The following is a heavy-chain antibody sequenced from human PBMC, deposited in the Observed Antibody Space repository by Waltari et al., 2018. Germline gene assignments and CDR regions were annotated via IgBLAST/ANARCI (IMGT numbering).Heavy chain of an antibody. J-gene: IGHJ4*02. CDR3: ARVSYANYFDY. D-gene: IGHD3-16*01. CDR1: RGSITRGSYH. CDR2: VDISGTT. V-gene: IGHV4-61*02. Sequence: QLHLQESGPGLVKPSQTLSLICTVSRGSITRGSYHWSWIRQPAGRGLEWIGRVDISGTTAYHPSLASRVTMSIDTSNNQFSLKLSSVTAADTAMYYCARVSYANYFDYWGQGALVTVSS.